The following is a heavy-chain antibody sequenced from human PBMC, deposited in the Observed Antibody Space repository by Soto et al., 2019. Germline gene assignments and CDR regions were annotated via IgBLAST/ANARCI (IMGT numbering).Heavy chain of an antibody. J-gene: IGHJ6*03. CDR3: ARDSHYDFWSGSNSRASYYYYYYMDV. CDR2: IYYSGST. D-gene: IGHD3-3*01. Sequence: SETLSLTCTVSGGSISSYYWSWIRQPPGKGLEWIGYIYYSGSTNYNPSLKSRVTISVDTSKNQFSLKLSSVTAADTAVYYCARDSHYDFWSGSNSRASYYYYYYMDVWGKGTTVTVSS. V-gene: IGHV4-59*01. CDR1: GGSISSYY.